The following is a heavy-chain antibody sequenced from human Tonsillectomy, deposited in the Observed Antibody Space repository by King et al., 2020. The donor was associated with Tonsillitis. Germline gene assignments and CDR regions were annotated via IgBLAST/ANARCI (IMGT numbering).Heavy chain of an antibody. CDR1: GFTVSSNY. Sequence: VQLVESGGGLIQPGGSLRLSCAASGFTVSSNYMSWVRQAPGKGLEWVSVIYSGGSTYYTDSVKGRFTISRENSKNTLYLQMNSLIAEDTGVYYCARELGSAFDIWGQGTMVTVSS. J-gene: IGHJ3*02. CDR2: IYSGGST. D-gene: IGHD7-27*01. CDR3: ARELGSAFDI. V-gene: IGHV3-53*01.